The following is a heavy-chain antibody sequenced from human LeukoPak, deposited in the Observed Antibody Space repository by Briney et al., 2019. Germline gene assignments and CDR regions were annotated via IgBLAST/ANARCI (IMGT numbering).Heavy chain of an antibody. D-gene: IGHD1-26*01. CDR2: IYSGGST. CDR1: GFTVSSNY. CDR3: ARDGSGGYGQDYYYGMDV. J-gene: IGHJ6*02. Sequence: QSGGSLRLSCAASGFTVSSNYMSWVRQAPGKGLEWVSVIYSGGSTYYADSVKGRFTISRDNSKNTLYLQMNSLRAEDTAVYYCARDGSGGYGQDYYYGMDVWGQGTTVTVSS. V-gene: IGHV3-66*01.